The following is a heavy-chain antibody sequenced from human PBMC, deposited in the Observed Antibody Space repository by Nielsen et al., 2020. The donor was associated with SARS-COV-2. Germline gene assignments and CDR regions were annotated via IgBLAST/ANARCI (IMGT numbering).Heavy chain of an antibody. CDR2: INPNSGGT. CDR3: ARVRCSGGSCYFDY. V-gene: IGHV1-2*06. CDR1: GYTFTGYY. D-gene: IGHD2-15*01. Sequence: ASVKVSCKASGYTFTGYYMHWVRQAPGQGLEWMGRINPNSGGTNYAQKFQGRVTMTRDTSISTAYMELSRLRSDDTAVYYCARVRCSGGSCYFDYWGQGTLVTVSS. J-gene: IGHJ4*02.